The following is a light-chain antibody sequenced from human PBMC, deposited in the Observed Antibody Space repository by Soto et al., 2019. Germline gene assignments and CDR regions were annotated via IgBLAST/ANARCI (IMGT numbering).Light chain of an antibody. V-gene: IGKV2-30*01. CDR3: MHGRPCPWT. CDR1: QSLVYSDGNTY. CDR2: KVS. Sequence: DVVMTQSPLSLPVTLGQPASISCRSSQSLVYSDGNTYLNWVQQRPGQSTRRLIYKVSNRDAGVPDRFSGSGSGADFTLKISKVEAEDVGVYYCMHGRPCPWTFGQGTKVEIK. J-gene: IGKJ1*01.